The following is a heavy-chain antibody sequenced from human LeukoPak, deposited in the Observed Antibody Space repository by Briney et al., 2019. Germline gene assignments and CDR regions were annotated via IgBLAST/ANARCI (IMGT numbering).Heavy chain of an antibody. Sequence: GGSLRLSCAASGFTFSSYAMSWVRQAPGKGLEWVSTISGSGGSTYYADSVKGRFTISRDNSKNTLYLQMNSLRAEDTAVYYCANSGSYWNYFDYWGQGTLVTVSS. CDR3: ANSGSYWNYFDY. CDR1: GFTFSSYA. D-gene: IGHD1-26*01. V-gene: IGHV3-23*01. CDR2: ISGSGGST. J-gene: IGHJ4*02.